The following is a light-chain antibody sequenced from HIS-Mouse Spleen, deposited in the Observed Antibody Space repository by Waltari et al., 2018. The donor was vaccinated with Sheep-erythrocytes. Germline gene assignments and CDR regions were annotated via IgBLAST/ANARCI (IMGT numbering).Light chain of an antibody. CDR2: EDS. J-gene: IGLJ2*01. V-gene: IGLV3-10*01. Sequence: SYELTQPPSVSVSPGQTARITCSGDALPKKYAYWYQQKSGQTPALVIYEDSKRPTGIPERFSGSSSGKMATLTISGAQLQDEADYYCYSSESSRNHSVCGGGTELTVL. CDR1: ALPKKY. CDR3: YSSESSRNHSV.